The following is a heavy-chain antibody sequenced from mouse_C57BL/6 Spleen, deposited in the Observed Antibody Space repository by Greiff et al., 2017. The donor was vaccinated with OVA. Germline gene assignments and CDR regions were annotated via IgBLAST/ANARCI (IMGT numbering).Heavy chain of an antibody. CDR2: INPNNGGT. V-gene: IGHV1-22*01. D-gene: IGHD2-5*01. CDR3: ARGSNSYYFDY. CDR1: GYTFTDYN. Sequence: EVKLVESGPELVKPGASVKMSCKASGYTFTDYNMHWVKQSHGKSLEWIGYINPNNGGTSYNQKFKGKATLTVNKSSSTAYMELRSLTSEDSAVYYCARGSNSYYFDYWGQGTTLTVSS. J-gene: IGHJ2*01.